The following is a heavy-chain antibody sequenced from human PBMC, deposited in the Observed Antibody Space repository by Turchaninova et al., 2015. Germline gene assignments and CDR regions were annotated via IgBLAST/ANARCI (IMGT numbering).Heavy chain of an antibody. V-gene: IGHV3-30*03. J-gene: IGHJ4*02. CDR1: GFSFRNYA. CDR3: ARDRSGWQVSGW. CDR2: VSYDGGTK. D-gene: IGHD6-19*01. Sequence: QVHLVESGGGVVQPGASLNISWAAGGFSFRNYAIPWVRQTPGKGLEWVAVVSYDGGTKYYSDSVRGRITISRDNLLNTVYLQLNSLRVEDTAVYHCARDRSGWQVSGWWGQGTLVAVSP.